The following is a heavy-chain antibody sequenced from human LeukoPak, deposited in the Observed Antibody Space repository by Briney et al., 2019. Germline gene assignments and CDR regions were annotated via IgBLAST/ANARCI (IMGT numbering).Heavy chain of an antibody. CDR3: ARADSSGYYYPPLDY. CDR1: GGSISSYY. Sequence: TASETLSLTCTVSGGSISSYYWSRIRQPPGKGLEWIGYIYYSGSTNYNPSLKSRVTISVDTSKNQFSLKLSSVTAADTAVYYCARADSSGYYYPPLDYWGQGTLVTVSS. CDR2: IYYSGST. V-gene: IGHV4-59*01. J-gene: IGHJ4*02. D-gene: IGHD3-22*01.